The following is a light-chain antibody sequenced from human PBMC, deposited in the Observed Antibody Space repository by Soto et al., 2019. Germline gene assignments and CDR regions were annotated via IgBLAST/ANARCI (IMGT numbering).Light chain of an antibody. J-gene: IGLJ1*01. CDR1: SSDVGGYNY. V-gene: IGLV2-14*03. Sequence: QSALTQPASVSGAPVQSITISCTGTSSDVGGYNYVSWYQQHPGKAPKLMIYDLTNRPSGVSNRFSGSKSGNTASLTIAGLQADDEADYYCSSYTSGNTDVFGTGTKLPVL. CDR2: DLT. CDR3: SSYTSGNTDV.